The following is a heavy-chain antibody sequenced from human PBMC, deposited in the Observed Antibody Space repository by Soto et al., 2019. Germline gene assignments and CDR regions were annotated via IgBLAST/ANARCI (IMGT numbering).Heavy chain of an antibody. CDR1: GFTFSSYT. J-gene: IGHJ6*02. V-gene: IGHV3-21*01. D-gene: IGHD5-12*01. CDR2: ISGTDRSI. Sequence: EVQLVESGGGLVKPGGSLRLSCAASGFTFSSYTMNWVRQAPGKGLEWVSSISGTDRSIYDADSVKGRFTISRDNSKHSLYLQMNSLRAEDTAVYYCARIVATMYYYYYGMDVWGQGTTVTVSS. CDR3: ARIVATMYYYYYGMDV.